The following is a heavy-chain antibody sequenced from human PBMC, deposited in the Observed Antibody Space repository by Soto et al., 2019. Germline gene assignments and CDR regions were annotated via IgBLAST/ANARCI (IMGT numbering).Heavy chain of an antibody. V-gene: IGHV3-30*18. CDR1: GFTFSDYG. J-gene: IGHJ4*02. CDR2: MSYAGSYK. Sequence: PGGSLRLSCAVSGFTFSDYGMHWVRQAPGKGLEWVAVMSYAGSYKYYADSVKGRFTISRDLSGNTLFLQMNSLRLEDTAVHFCAKEMYPRTVLDSSSPWGDYWGQGTLVTVSS. D-gene: IGHD6-6*01. CDR3: AKEMYPRTVLDSSSPWGDY.